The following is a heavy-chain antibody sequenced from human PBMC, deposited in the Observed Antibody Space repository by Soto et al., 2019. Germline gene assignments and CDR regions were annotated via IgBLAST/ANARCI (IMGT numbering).Heavy chain of an antibody. V-gene: IGHV1-18*01. J-gene: IGHJ5*02. CDR3: AREEVGVARDGYNVDLFDP. CDR2: ISAYNGNT. D-gene: IGHD5-12*01. Sequence: GASVKVSCKASGYTFTSYGISWVRQAPGQGLEWMGWISAYNGNTNYAQKLQGRVTMTTDTSTSTAYMELRSLRSDDTAVYYCAREEVGVARDGYNVDLFDPWGQGTLVTVSS. CDR1: GYTFTSYG.